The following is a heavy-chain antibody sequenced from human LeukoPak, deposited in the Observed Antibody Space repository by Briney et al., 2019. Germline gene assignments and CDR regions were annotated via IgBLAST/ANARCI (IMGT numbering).Heavy chain of an antibody. CDR2: TNPSGGST. V-gene: IGHV1-46*01. J-gene: IGHJ6*02. D-gene: IGHD1-1*01. Sequence: ASVKVYCKASGYTFTDYCMHWVRQAPGQGLEWMGITNPSGGSTSYAQKFQGRVTMTRDTSTSTVYMELSSLRSEDTAVYYCARDLVQTTLSYYYYYGMDGWGQGTTVTVPS. CDR1: GYTFTDYC. CDR3: ARDLVQTTLSYYYYYGMDG.